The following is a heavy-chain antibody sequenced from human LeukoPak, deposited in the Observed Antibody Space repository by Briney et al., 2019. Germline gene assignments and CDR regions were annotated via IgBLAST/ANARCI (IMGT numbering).Heavy chain of an antibody. D-gene: IGHD2/OR15-2a*01. J-gene: IGHJ4*02. CDR2: IHISGST. Sequence: PGGSLRLSCAASGFTVTSTYITWVRQAPGKGLEWVSIIHISGSTYYADSVRGRFTISRDNSKNTVYLQMNSLRADDTAVYYCARAVEYLPLDYWGQGTLVAVSS. CDR1: GFTVTSTY. CDR3: ARAVEYLPLDY. V-gene: IGHV3-66*01.